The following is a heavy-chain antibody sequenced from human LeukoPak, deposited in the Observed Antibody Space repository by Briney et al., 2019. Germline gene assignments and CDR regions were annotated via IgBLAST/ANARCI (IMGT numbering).Heavy chain of an antibody. D-gene: IGHD6-13*01. V-gene: IGHV4-59*01. CDR1: GDSISRYY. J-gene: IGHJ4*02. CDR3: ARVTGYMTEDYFDY. Sequence: PSETLSLTCSVPGDSISRYYWSSIRQPPGKGLEWIGYIYYSGSTNYNPSLKSRVTISVDTSNNQFSLRLSSVTAADTAVYYCARVTGYMTEDYFDYWGQGTLITVSS. CDR2: IYYSGST.